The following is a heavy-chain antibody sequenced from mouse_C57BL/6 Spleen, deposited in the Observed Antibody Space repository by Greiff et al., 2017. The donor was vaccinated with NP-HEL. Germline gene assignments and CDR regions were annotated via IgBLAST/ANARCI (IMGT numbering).Heavy chain of an antibody. V-gene: IGHV1-69*01. CDR2: IDPSDSYT. D-gene: IGHD3-2*02. Sequence: QVQLKQPGAELVMPGASVKLSCKASGYTFTSYWMHWVKQRPGQGLEWIGEIDPSDSYTNYNQKFKGKSTLTVDKSSSTAYMQLSSLTSEDSAVYYCARRGGSGCAMDYWGQGTSVTVSS. CDR3: ARRGGSGCAMDY. CDR1: GYTFTSYW. J-gene: IGHJ4*01.